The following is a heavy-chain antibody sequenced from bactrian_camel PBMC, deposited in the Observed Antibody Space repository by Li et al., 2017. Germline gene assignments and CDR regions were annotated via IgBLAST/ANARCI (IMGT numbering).Heavy chain of an antibody. Sequence: DVQLVESGGGSVQPGGSLRLSCEVSGQTDSSYCMGWFRRADGKEREGVAAIDEHGTILPADAVKGRFTISRDNAKNTIDLQMESLQPEDSGMYYCAAVRSQCPPLTHMPWLLSRDWGRGTQVTVS. CDR2: IDEHGTI. J-gene: IGHJ4*01. D-gene: IGHD1*01. CDR3: AAVRSQCPPLTHMPWLLSRD. V-gene: IGHV3S10*01. CDR1: GQTDSSYC.